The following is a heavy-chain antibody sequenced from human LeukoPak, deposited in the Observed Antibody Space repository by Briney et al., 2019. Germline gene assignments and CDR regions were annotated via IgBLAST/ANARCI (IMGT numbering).Heavy chain of an antibody. CDR2: INPKSGGA. Sequence: ASVKVSCKASGYTFTGYYIHWVRQAPGQGLEWMGWINPKSGGANYAQKLQGRVTMTRDTSTSTVYIELSSLRSEDTAVYYCARGAYYYGSMVDYWGQGTLVTVSS. CDR1: GYTFTGYY. V-gene: IGHV1-2*02. D-gene: IGHD3-10*01. J-gene: IGHJ4*02. CDR3: ARGAYYYGSMVDY.